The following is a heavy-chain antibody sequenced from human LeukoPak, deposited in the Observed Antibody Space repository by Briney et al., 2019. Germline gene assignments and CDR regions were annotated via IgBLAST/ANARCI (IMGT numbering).Heavy chain of an antibody. CDR3: ARESLANWFDP. V-gene: IGHV3-30*01. CDR2: ISYDGSNK. Sequence: PGGPLRLSCAASGFTFSSYAMHWVRQAPGKGLEWVAVISYDGSNKYYADSVKGRFTISRVNSKNTLYLQMNSLRAEDTAVYYCARESLANWFDPWGQGTLVTVSS. J-gene: IGHJ5*02. CDR1: GFTFSSYA.